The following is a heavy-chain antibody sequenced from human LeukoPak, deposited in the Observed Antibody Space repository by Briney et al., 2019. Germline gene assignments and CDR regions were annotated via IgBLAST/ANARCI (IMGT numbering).Heavy chain of an antibody. Sequence: PSETLSLSCTVSAGSIASYFWNWIRQPPGKGLEWIGYISYSGSTNYNPSLRGRVTISLDTSKKQFSLRLTSVTAADTALYFCAGGFDSKSTYFDSWGQGTLVTVSS. V-gene: IGHV4-59*01. CDR1: AGSIASYF. CDR2: ISYSGST. CDR3: AGGFDSKSTYFDS. D-gene: IGHD5-12*01. J-gene: IGHJ4*02.